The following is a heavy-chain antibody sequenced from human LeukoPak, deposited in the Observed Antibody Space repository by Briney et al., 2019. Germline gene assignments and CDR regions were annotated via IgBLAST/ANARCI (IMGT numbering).Heavy chain of an antibody. Sequence: SETLSLTCTVSGGSISSGSYYWSWIRQPAGKGLEWIGRIYTSGSTNYNPSLKSRVTISVDTSKNQFSLKLSSVTAADTAVYYCAGTVGATRLGKGYYYYYMDVWGKGTTVTVSS. CDR2: IYTSGST. J-gene: IGHJ6*03. CDR3: AGTVGATRLGKGYYYYYMDV. D-gene: IGHD1-26*01. CDR1: GGSISSGSYY. V-gene: IGHV4-61*02.